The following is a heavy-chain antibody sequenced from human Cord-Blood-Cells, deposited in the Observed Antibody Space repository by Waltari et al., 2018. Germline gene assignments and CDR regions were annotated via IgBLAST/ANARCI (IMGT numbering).Heavy chain of an antibody. CDR1: GGSISSSSYY. Sequence: QLQLQESGPGLVKPSETLSLTCTVSGGSISSSSYYWGWIRQPPGKGLEWIGSIYYSGSTYYHPSLKSLVTISVDTSKNQFSLKLSSVTAADTAVYYCASPDILTGYYNYWGQGTLVTVSS. D-gene: IGHD3-9*01. CDR2: IYYSGST. CDR3: ASPDILTGYYNY. V-gene: IGHV4-39*01. J-gene: IGHJ4*02.